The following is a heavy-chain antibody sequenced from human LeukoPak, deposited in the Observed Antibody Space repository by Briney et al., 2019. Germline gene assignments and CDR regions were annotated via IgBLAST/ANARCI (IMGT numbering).Heavy chain of an antibody. J-gene: IGHJ1*01. V-gene: IGHV3-7*01. CDR2: IKQDGSEK. D-gene: IGHD6-13*01. CDR3: ARPIIGAAAPEYFQH. CDR1: GFIFSSYE. Sequence: PGGSLRLSCAASGFIFSSYEMSWVRQAPGKGLEWVANIKQDGSEKYYVDSVKGRFTISRDNAKNSLYLQMNSLRAEDTAVYYCARPIIGAAAPEYFQHWGQGTLVTVSP.